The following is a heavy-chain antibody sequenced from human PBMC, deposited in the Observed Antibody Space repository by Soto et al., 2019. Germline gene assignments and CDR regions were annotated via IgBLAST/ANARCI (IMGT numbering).Heavy chain of an antibody. CDR1: GGSFSGYY. V-gene: IGHV4-34*01. CDR2: INHSGST. D-gene: IGHD2-15*01. Sequence: QVQLQQWGAGLLKPSETLSLTCAVYGGSFSGYYWSWIRQPPGKGLEWIGEINHSGSTNYNPSLTSRVTISVDTSKNQFSLKLSSVTAADTAVYYCARDHLIGYCSGGSCYSYFDYWGQGTLVTVSS. CDR3: ARDHLIGYCSGGSCYSYFDY. J-gene: IGHJ4*02.